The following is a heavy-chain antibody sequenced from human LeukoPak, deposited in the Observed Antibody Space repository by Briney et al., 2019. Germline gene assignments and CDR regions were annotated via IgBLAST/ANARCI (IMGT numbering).Heavy chain of an antibody. D-gene: IGHD3/OR15-3a*01. V-gene: IGHV3-21*01. CDR1: GFTFSSYS. CDR3: ARDIRGGLVPGLGAWDWFDP. Sequence: PGGSLRLSCAASGFTFSSYSMNWVRQAPGKGLEWVSSISSSSSYIYYADSVKGRFTISRDNAKNSLYLQMNSLRAEDTAVYYCARDIRGGLVPGLGAWDWFDPWGQGTLVTVSS. CDR2: ISSSSSYI. J-gene: IGHJ5*02.